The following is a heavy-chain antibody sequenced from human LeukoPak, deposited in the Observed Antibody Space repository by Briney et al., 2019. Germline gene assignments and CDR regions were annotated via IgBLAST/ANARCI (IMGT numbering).Heavy chain of an antibody. D-gene: IGHD5-18*01. CDR2: ISSSGGTI. V-gene: IGHV3-48*03. CDR3: TSDTVYTALGIDY. Sequence: GGTLRLSCATSGFTFTSFEMNWVRQAPGKGLEWLSYISSSGGTIYYADSVKGRFTISRDNAKNSVYLQMNSLRAEDTAVYYCTSDTVYTALGIDYWGQGTLVTVSS. CDR1: GFTFTSFE. J-gene: IGHJ4*02.